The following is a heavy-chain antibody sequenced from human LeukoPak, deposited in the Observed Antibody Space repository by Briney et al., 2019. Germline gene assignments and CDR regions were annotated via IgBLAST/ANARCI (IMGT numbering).Heavy chain of an antibody. V-gene: IGHV3-30-3*01. CDR2: ISYDGSNK. D-gene: IGHD6-6*01. CDR1: GFTFSSYA. CDR3: AKAYGSTWLFDC. J-gene: IGHJ4*02. Sequence: PGGSLRLSCAASGFTFSSYAMHWVRQAPGKGLEWVAVISYDGSNKYYADSVKGRFTISRDNSKNTLYLQMNSLRAEDTAVYYCAKAYGSTWLFDCWGQGTLVTVSS.